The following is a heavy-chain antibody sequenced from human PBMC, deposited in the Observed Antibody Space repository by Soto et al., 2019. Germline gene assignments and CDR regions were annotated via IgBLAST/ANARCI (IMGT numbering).Heavy chain of an antibody. D-gene: IGHD3-9*01. CDR2: IKQDGSEE. CDR1: GFTFSIYW. J-gene: IGHJ4*02. V-gene: IGHV3-7*01. Sequence: PGGSLRLSCAASGFTFSIYWMSWVRQAPGKGLEWVANIKQDGSEEYYVDSVKGRFTISRDSAKNSLYLQMNSLRAEDTAVYYCATSSDTGYIFDYWGRGTLVTVSS. CDR3: ATSSDTGYIFDY.